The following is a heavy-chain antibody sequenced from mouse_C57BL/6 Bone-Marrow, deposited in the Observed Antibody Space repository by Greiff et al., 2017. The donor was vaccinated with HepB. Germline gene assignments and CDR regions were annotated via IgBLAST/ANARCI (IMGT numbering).Heavy chain of an antibody. CDR2: IYPGSGST. J-gene: IGHJ2*01. CDR1: GYTFTSYW. Sequence: QVQLQQPGAELVKPGASVKMSCKASGYTFTSYWITWVKQRPGQGLEWIGDIYPGSGSTNYNEKFKSKATLTVDTSSSTAYMQRSSLTSEDSAVYYCARGVHGSSYDYWGQGTTLTVSS. V-gene: IGHV1-55*01. D-gene: IGHD1-1*01. CDR3: ARGVHGSSYDY.